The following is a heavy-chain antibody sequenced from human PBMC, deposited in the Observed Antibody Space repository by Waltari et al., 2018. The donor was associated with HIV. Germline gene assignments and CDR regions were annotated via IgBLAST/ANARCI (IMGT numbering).Heavy chain of an antibody. Sequence: QGLLVLPGAEVKESGAPVRIPCKASGSPFTNYDINWLRQATGQGLEWMGWMNPSTGNAGYAHNFQGRVTMTRDIPINTAYMELSGLTSHDTAVYYCSTSRPGAMFGDAWGQGTLVTVSS. CDR2: MNPSTGNA. D-gene: IGHD3-3*01. V-gene: IGHV1-8*02. J-gene: IGHJ5*02. CDR3: STSRPGAMFGDA. CDR1: GSPFTNYD.